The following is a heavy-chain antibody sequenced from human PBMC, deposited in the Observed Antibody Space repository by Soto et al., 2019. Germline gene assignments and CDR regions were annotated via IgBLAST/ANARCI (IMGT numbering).Heavy chain of an antibody. CDR2: INHSGST. Sequence: QVQLQQWGAGLLKPSETLSLTCAVYGGSFSGYYWSWIRQPPGKGLEWIGEINHSGSTNYNPSLMSRVPISVDTSKNPFSLKLSSVTAADTAVYYCARGRIYDFWSGYYLNWFDPWGQGTLVTVSS. CDR3: ARGRIYDFWSGYYLNWFDP. CDR1: GGSFSGYY. V-gene: IGHV4-34*01. J-gene: IGHJ5*02. D-gene: IGHD3-3*01.